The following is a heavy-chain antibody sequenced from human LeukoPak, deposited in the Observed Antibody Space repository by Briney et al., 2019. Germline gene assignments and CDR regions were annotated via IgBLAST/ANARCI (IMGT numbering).Heavy chain of an antibody. CDR1: GFPFSSYW. Sequence: GGSLRLSCSVSGFPFSSYWMSWVRQAPGKGLEWVANIKQDGSEKNYVDSVKGRFTISRDNAKNSVYLQMNNVRAEDTAVYYCARDSPMGSYPLDYWGQGTLVTVSS. V-gene: IGHV3-7*03. J-gene: IGHJ4*02. CDR3: ARDSPMGSYPLDY. D-gene: IGHD3-10*01. CDR2: IKQDGSEK.